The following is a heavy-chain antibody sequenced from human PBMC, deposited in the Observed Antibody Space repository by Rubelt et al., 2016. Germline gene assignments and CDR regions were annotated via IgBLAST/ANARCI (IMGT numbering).Heavy chain of an antibody. Sequence: QVQLVQSGAEVKKPGSSVKVSCKASGGTFSSYAISWVRQAPGQGLEWMGRIIPILGIANYAQKFQGRVTITADKTSSKAKMDMGGWGSEETAGDYCAKSLRGAGNGNCGGQGTLVTVSS. V-gene: IGHV1-69*04. CDR1: GGTFSSYA. D-gene: IGHD4-23*01. CDR3: AKSLRGAGNGNC. J-gene: IGHJ4*02. CDR2: IIPILGIA.